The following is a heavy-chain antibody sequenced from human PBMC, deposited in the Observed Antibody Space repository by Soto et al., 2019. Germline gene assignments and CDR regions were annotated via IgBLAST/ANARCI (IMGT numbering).Heavy chain of an antibody. D-gene: IGHD4-17*01. J-gene: IGHJ4*02. CDR1: GFTFSSYS. V-gene: IGHV3-48*01. CDR2: IRSSSSTI. Sequence: GGSLRLSCAVSGFTFSSYSMNWVRQAPGKGLEWVSYIRSSSSTIYYADSVKGRFTISRDNAKNSLFLQMNSLRAEDTAVYYCARELTTTVTPYYFDYWGQGTLVTVSS. CDR3: ARELTTTVTPYYFDY.